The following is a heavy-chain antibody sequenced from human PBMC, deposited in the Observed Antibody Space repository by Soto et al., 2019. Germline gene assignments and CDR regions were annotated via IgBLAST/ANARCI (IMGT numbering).Heavy chain of an antibody. J-gene: IGHJ3*02. D-gene: IGHD3-10*01. CDR2: IDPSDSYT. V-gene: IGHV5-10-1*01. CDR1: GYSFTIYW. CDR3: ARLPDYYGSGSYPRGAFDI. Sequence: GESLKISCNGSGYSFTIYWISWVRQMPGKGLEWMGRIDPSDSYTNYSPSFQGHVTISADKSISTAYLQWSSLKASDTAMYYCARLPDYYGSGSYPRGAFDIWGQGTMVTVSS.